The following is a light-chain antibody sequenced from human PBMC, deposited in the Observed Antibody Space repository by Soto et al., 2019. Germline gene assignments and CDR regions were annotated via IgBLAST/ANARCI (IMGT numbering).Light chain of an antibody. V-gene: IGKV3-15*01. Sequence: EIVMTQSPAILSVSPGERVTLSCRASQSVNRNLAWYQQTPGQAPRLLIYGASSRATGTPDRFSGSASGTDFTLTITSLQSEAFAVYYCQQYDNWPWGPFTFGPGTRVDAK. J-gene: IGKJ3*01. CDR3: QQYDNWPWGPFT. CDR1: QSVNRN. CDR2: GAS.